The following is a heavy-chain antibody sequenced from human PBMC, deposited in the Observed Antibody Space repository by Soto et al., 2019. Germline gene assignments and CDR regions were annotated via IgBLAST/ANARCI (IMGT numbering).Heavy chain of an antibody. Sequence: EVQLLESGGGLVQPGGSLRLSCAASGFTFSSYAMSWVRQAPGKGLEWVSAISGSGGSTYYADSVKGRFTISRDNSKNTLYLQMNSLRAEDTAVYYCAKDVGGSGSYYNGMDVWGQGTTVTVSS. CDR3: AKDVGGSGSYYNGMDV. D-gene: IGHD3-10*01. CDR2: ISGSGGST. J-gene: IGHJ6*02. V-gene: IGHV3-23*01. CDR1: GFTFSSYA.